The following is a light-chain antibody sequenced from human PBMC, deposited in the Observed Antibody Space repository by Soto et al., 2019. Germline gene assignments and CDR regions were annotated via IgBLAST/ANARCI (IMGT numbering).Light chain of an antibody. CDR2: GAS. CDR1: QSVSRSY. CDR3: QLYATSPPT. V-gene: IGKV3-20*01. Sequence: EIVLTQSPGTLSLSPGERATLSCRASQSVSRSYLAWYQQKLGQPPSLLIYGASNRATGIPDRFSGSGSGTDFTLTIGRLEAEDGAVDYCQLYATSPPTFGGGTRVEIK. J-gene: IGKJ4*01.